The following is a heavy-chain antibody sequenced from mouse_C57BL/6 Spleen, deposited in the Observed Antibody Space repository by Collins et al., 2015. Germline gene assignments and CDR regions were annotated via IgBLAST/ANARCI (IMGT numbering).Heavy chain of an antibody. J-gene: IGHJ3*01. CDR2: ISYDGSN. V-gene: IGHV3-6*01. Sequence: DVQLRESGPGLVKPSQSLSLTCSVTGYSITSGYYWNWIRQFPGNKLEWMGYISYDGSNNYNPSLKNRISITRDTSKNQFFLKLNSVTTEDTATYYCARGGSSYEFAYWGQGTLVTVSA. CDR3: ARGGSSYEFAY. CDR1: GYSITSGYY. D-gene: IGHD1-1*01.